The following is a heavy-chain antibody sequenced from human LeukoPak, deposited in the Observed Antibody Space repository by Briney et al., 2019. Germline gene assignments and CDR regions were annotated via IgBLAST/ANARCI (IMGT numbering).Heavy chain of an antibody. CDR1: GFTFSSYA. D-gene: IGHD1-1*01. CDR2: ISYDGSNK. CDR3: ARDRVGTTGHAFDI. J-gene: IGHJ3*02. V-gene: IGHV3-30*04. Sequence: PGGSLRLSCAASGFTFSSYAMHWVRQAPGKGLEWVAVISYDGSNKYYADSVKGRFTISRDNSKNTLYLQMNSLRAEDTAVYYCARDRVGTTGHAFDIWGQGTMVTVSS.